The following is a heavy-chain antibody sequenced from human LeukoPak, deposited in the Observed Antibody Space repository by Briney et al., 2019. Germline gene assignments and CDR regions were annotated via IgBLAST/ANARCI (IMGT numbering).Heavy chain of an antibody. D-gene: IGHD5-18*01. J-gene: IGHJ4*02. Sequence: SETLSLTCTVSGGSISSYYWSWIRQPRGKGLEWIGYIYYSGSTNYNPSLKSRVTISVDTSKNQFSLKLSSVTAADTAVYYCARAMDTAMVFDYWGQGTLVTVSS. CDR1: GGSISSYY. CDR2: IYYSGST. CDR3: ARAMDTAMVFDY. V-gene: IGHV4-59*01.